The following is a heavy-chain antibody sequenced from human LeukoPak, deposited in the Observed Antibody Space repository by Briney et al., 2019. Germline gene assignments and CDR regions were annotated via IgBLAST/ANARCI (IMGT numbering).Heavy chain of an antibody. V-gene: IGHV4-34*01. CDR1: GGSFSGYY. CDR2: INHSGST. CDR3: ARVGRRGYSYGSYYYMDV. Sequence: PSETLSLTCAVYGGSFSGYYWSWIRQPPGKGLEWIGEINHSGSTNYNPSLKSRVTISVDTSKNQFSLKLSSVTAADTAVYYCARVGRRGYSYGSYYYMDVWGKGTTVTVSS. J-gene: IGHJ6*03. D-gene: IGHD5-18*01.